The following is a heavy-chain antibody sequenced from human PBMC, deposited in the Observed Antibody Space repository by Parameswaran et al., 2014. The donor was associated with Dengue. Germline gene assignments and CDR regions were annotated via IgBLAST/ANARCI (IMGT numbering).Heavy chain of an antibody. V-gene: IGHV3-30*18. D-gene: IGHD1-26*01. CDR2: ISYDGSNK. Sequence: WIRQPPGKGLEWVAVISYDGSNKYYADSVKGRFTISRDNSKNTLYLQMNSLRAEDTAVYYCAKVLVVGATRYYYYGMDVWGQGTTVTVSS. CDR3: AKVLVVGATRYYYYGMDV. J-gene: IGHJ6*02.